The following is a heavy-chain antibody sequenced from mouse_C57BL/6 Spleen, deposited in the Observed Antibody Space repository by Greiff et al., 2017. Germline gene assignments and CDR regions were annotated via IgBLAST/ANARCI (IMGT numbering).Heavy chain of an antibody. J-gene: IGHJ2*01. CDR2: IYPGSGST. CDR1: GYTFTSYW. D-gene: IGHD1-1*01. Sequence: QVQLQQPGAELVKPGASVKMSCKASGYTFTSYWITWVKQRPGQGLEWIGDIYPGSGSTNYNEKFKSKATLTVDTSSSTAYMQLSSLTSEDSAVYYCARYPIYYYGSRRGDYFDYWGQGTTLTVSS. CDR3: ARYPIYYYGSRRGDYFDY. V-gene: IGHV1-55*01.